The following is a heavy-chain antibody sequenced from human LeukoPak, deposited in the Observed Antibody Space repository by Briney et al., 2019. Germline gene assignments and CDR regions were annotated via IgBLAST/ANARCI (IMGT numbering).Heavy chain of an antibody. CDR1: GGSFSTYY. V-gene: IGHV4-59*01. Sequence: PSETLSLTCTVSGGSFSTYYWSWIRQPPGKGLEWIGYIYYSGSTNYNPSLRSRVTISVNTTKNQFSLRLSSVTSADTALYYCARENSYYDSSGYYYGSGFLDYWGQGTVVSVSS. D-gene: IGHD3-22*01. CDR2: IYYSGST. CDR3: ARENSYYDSSGYYYGSGFLDY. J-gene: IGHJ4*02.